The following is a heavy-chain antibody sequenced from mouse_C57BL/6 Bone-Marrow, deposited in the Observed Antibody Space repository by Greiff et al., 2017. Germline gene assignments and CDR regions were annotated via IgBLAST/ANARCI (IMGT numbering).Heavy chain of an antibody. Sequence: EMQLQQSGPELVKPGASVKISCKASGYTFTDYYMNWVKQSHGKSLEWIGDINPNNGGTSYNQKFKGKATLTVDKSSSTAYMELRSLTSDDSAVYYCARLHHITTVDHFDYWGQGTTLTVSS. V-gene: IGHV1-26*01. CDR2: INPNNGGT. CDR1: GYTFTDYY. CDR3: ARLHHITTVDHFDY. D-gene: IGHD1-1*01. J-gene: IGHJ2*01.